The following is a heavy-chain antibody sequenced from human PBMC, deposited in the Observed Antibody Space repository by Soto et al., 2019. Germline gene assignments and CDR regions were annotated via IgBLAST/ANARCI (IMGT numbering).Heavy chain of an antibody. Sequence: ASVKVSCKACGYTFTGYYMHWVRQAPGQGLEWMGWINPNSGGTNYAQKFQGWVTMTRDTSISTAYMELSRLRSDDTAVYYCARGKYDFWTGYPASDAFDIWGQGTMVTVSS. J-gene: IGHJ3*02. CDR2: INPNSGGT. V-gene: IGHV1-2*04. D-gene: IGHD3-3*01. CDR3: ARGKYDFWTGYPASDAFDI. CDR1: GYTFTGYY.